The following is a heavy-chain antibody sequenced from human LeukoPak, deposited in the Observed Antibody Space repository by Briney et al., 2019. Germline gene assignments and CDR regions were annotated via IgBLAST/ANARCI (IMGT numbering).Heavy chain of an antibody. Sequence: PGGSPRLSCAASGFTFSSYGMHWVRQAPGKGLEWVAVIWYDGSNKYYADSVKGRFTISRDNSKNTLYLQMNSLRAEDTAVYYCARDGIAVAGTGWFDPWGQGTLVTVSS. CDR3: ARDGIAVAGTGWFDP. CDR2: IWYDGSNK. D-gene: IGHD6-19*01. V-gene: IGHV3-33*01. CDR1: GFTFSSYG. J-gene: IGHJ5*02.